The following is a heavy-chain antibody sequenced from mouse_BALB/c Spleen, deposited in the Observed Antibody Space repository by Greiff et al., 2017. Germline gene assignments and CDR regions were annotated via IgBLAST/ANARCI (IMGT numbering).Heavy chain of an antibody. CDR3: ARSAFYGPRALAY. Sequence: VQLQQSGPELVTPGALVKISCKASGYTFTSYDINWVKQRPGQGLEWIGWIYPGDGSTKYNEKFKGKATLTADKSSSTAYMQLSSLTSENSAVYFCARSAFYGPRALAYWGQGTLVTVSA. V-gene: IGHV1S56*01. CDR1: GYTFTSYD. CDR2: IYPGDGST. J-gene: IGHJ3*01. D-gene: IGHD2-10*01.